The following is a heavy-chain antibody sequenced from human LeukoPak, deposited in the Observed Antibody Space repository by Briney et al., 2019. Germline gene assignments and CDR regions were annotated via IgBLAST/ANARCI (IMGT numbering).Heavy chain of an antibody. D-gene: IGHD3-10*01. CDR3: ARERGITMVRGAQASFDI. CDR2: INHSGST. J-gene: IGHJ3*02. CDR1: GGSFSGYY. Sequence: SETLPLTCAVYGGSFSGYYWSWIRQPPGKGLEWIGEINHSGSTNYNPSLKSRVTISVDTSKNQFSLKLSSVTAADTAVYYCARERGITMVRGAQASFDIWGQGTMVTVSS. V-gene: IGHV4-34*01.